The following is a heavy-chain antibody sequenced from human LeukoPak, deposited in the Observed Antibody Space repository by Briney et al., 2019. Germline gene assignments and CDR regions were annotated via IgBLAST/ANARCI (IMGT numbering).Heavy chain of an antibody. J-gene: IGHJ4*02. CDR1: GFTFTSYW. D-gene: IGHD3-22*01. CDR3: AKANYYDSSGNFDY. V-gene: IGHV3-23*01. CDR2: ISDSGGST. Sequence: GGSLRLSCAASGFTFTSYWMHWVRQAPGKGLEWVSAISDSGGSTYYADSVQGRFSISRDNSKNMLYLQMNSLRAEDTAVYYCAKANYYDSSGNFDYWGQGTLVTVSS.